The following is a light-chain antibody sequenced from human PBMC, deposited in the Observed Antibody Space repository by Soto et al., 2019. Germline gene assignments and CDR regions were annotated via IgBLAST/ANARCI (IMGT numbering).Light chain of an antibody. Sequence: DIVMTESPATLSVSPGERATLSCRASQSVSSNYLAWYQQKPGQTPRLLIYGASTRATGVPARFSGSGSGTEFTLTINSLQSEDFAVYYCQRYNKWPLAFGGGTKVDNK. CDR3: QRYNKWPLA. CDR2: GAS. V-gene: IGKV3-15*01. J-gene: IGKJ4*01. CDR1: QSVSSN.